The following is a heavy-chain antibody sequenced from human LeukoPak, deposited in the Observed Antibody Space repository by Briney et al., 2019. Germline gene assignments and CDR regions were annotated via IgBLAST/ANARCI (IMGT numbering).Heavy chain of an antibody. J-gene: IGHJ3*01. Sequence: QHWGSLRLSCAASGFTFSDYDMNWIRQAPGTGLEWSSYITGSSSSKYYADSVKGRFTISRENAKNSLYLRMNSLRAEDTAVYYCARPTTSGWYPHWGQGTMVTVSS. CDR1: GFTFSDYD. CDR3: ARPTTSGWYPH. CDR2: ITGSSSSK. D-gene: IGHD6-19*01. V-gene: IGHV3-48*01.